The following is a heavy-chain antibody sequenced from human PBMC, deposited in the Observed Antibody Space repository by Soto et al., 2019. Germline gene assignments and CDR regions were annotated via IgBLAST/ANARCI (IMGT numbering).Heavy chain of an antibody. D-gene: IGHD2-15*01. CDR3: ARDPLYCSGGSCFYFDY. V-gene: IGHV3-30-3*01. J-gene: IGHJ4*02. Sequence: GGSLRLSCAASGFTFSSYAMHWVRQAPGKGLEWVAVISYDGSNKYYADSVKGRFTIYRDNSKNTLYLQMNSLRAEDTAVYYCARDPLYCSGGSCFYFDYWGQGTLVTVSS. CDR1: GFTFSSYA. CDR2: ISYDGSNK.